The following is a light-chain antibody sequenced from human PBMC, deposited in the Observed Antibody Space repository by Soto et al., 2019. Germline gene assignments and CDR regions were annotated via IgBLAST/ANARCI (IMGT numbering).Light chain of an antibody. J-gene: IGKJ2*01. V-gene: IGKV1-39*01. CDR2: AES. CDR1: HFISNY. Sequence: DIQINQSPSSLSASVGYRVTITCRASHFISNYLNWYQQTQGKASQILFYAESRLQSEVPSRLSGSGTGTDFTLTISSLQPEDFATYYCQQSYNTPRTFGRGTKVDIK. CDR3: QQSYNTPRT.